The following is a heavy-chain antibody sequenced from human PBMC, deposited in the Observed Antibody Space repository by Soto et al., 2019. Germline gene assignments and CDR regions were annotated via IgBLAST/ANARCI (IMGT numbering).Heavy chain of an antibody. J-gene: IGHJ4*02. CDR3: ARDYDYTLAY. CDR1: GYTFTSYG. V-gene: IGHV1-18*01. CDR2: IHTYNGNT. Sequence: SVKVSCQASGYTFTSYGISWVRQAPGQGLEWMGWIHTYNGNTNFAQKLQGRVTLTTDTSTSTAYMELRSLRSDETALYYCARDYDYTLAYWRQGNLVTASS. D-gene: IGHD2-2*02.